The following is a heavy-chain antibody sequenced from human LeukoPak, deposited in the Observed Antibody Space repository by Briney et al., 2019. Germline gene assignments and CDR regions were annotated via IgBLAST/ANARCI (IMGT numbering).Heavy chain of an antibody. CDR2: INPNSGGT. D-gene: IGHD6-6*01. CDR1: GYIFTDYY. V-gene: IGHV1-2*02. Sequence: ASVKVSCKASGYIFTDYYMHWVRQAPGQGLEWMGWINPNSGGTNYAQKFQGRVTMTRDTSISTAYMELSRLRSDDTAVYYCARDIFQEYWFDPWGQGTLVTVSS. J-gene: IGHJ5*02. CDR3: ARDIFQEYWFDP.